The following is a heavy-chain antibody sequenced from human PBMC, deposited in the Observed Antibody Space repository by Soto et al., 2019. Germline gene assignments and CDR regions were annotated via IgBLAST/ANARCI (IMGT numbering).Heavy chain of an antibody. CDR3: ARGQVYLYYYYGMDV. CDR1: GGSFSGYY. CDR2: INHSGST. D-gene: IGHD2-8*01. V-gene: IGHV4-34*01. J-gene: IGHJ6*02. Sequence: PSETLSLTCAVYGGSFSGYYWSWIRQPPGKGLEWIGEINHSGSTNYNPSLKSRVTISVDTSKNQFSLKLSSVTAADTAVYYCARGQVYLYYYYGMDVWGQGTTVT.